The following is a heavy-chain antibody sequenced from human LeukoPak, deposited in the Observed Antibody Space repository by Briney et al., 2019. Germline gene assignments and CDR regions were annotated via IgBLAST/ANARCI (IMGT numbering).Heavy chain of an antibody. D-gene: IGHD2-2*01. CDR2: IYYSGST. Sequence: SETLSLTCTVSGGSISSYYWSWIRQPPGKGLEWIGYIYYSGSTNYNPSLKSRVTISVDTSKNQFSLKLSSVTAADTAVYYCARGIVVVPDNWFDPWGQGTLVTVSS. J-gene: IGHJ5*02. V-gene: IGHV4-59*01. CDR1: GGSISSYY. CDR3: ARGIVVVPDNWFDP.